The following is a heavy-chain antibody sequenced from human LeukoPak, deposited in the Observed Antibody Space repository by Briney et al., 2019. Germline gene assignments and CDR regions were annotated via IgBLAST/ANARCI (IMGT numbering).Heavy chain of an antibody. V-gene: IGHV3-21*01. J-gene: IGHJ4*02. D-gene: IGHD3-22*01. CDR3: ARSRYDSSGYYGIIGN. CDR2: ISSSSIYK. Sequence: PGGSLRLSSAASGFTFSSYSMNWVRQAPGKGLEWVSSISSSSIYKYYADSVKGRFTISRDNAKKSLYLQMNSLRAEDTAVYYCARSRYDSSGYYGIIGNWGQGTLVTVSS. CDR1: GFTFSSYS.